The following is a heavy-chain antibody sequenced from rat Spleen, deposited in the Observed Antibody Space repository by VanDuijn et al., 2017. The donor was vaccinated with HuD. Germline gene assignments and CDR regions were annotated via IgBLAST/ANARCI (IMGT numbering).Heavy chain of an antibody. Sequence: EVQLVESGGGLVQPGRSLKLSCVASGITFNNYWMTWIRQAPGKGLEWVASITKTGGSIYYPDSVRGRFTISRNNAKGTLYLQRDSLRSEDTATYFCARRGFLSDWYFDFWGPGTMVTVSS. CDR3: ARRGFLSDWYFDF. V-gene: IGHV5-31*01. CDR2: ITKTGGSI. CDR1: GITFNNYW. J-gene: IGHJ1*01. D-gene: IGHD1-6*01.